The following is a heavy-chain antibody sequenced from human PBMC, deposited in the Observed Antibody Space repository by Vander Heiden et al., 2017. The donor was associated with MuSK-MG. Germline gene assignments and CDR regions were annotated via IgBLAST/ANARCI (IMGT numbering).Heavy chain of an antibody. V-gene: IGHV4-34*01. CDR2: INHSGST. CDR3: ARGGSFKRNAFDI. Sequence: QVQLQHWGAGLLKPSETLSLTCGVDGGSLSAYYWSWIRQPPGKGLEWIGEINHSGSTNSNPALKSRVTISVDTSKNQFSLRMSSVTAADTAVYYCARGGSFKRNAFDIWGQGTMVSVSS. CDR1: GGSLSAYY. J-gene: IGHJ3*02. D-gene: IGHD3-10*01.